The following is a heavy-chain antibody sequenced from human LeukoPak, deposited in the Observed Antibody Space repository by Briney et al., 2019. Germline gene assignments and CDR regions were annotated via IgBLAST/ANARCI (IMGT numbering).Heavy chain of an antibody. J-gene: IGHJ4*02. D-gene: IGHD4-17*01. Sequence: GGSLRLSCAASGFTFSSYGMHWVRRAPGKGLEWVAVISYDGSNKYYADSVKGRFTISRDNSKNTLYLQMNSLRAEDTAVYYCAKDGYGDYEGYFDYWGQGTLVTVSS. CDR1: GFTFSSYG. V-gene: IGHV3-30*18. CDR3: AKDGYGDYEGYFDY. CDR2: ISYDGSNK.